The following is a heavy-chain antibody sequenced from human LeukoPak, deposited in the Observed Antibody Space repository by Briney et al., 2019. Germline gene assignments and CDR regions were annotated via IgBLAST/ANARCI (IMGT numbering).Heavy chain of an antibody. CDR2: IYPGDPDT. Sequence: GESLKISCKGSGYSSTSYWIGWVRQMPGKGLEWMGIIYPGDPDTRYSPSFQGQVTISADKSISTAYLQWSSLKASDTAMYYCARRRYYYGSGSYSGLGFDYWGQGTLVTVSS. D-gene: IGHD3-10*01. CDR3: ARRRYYYGSGSYSGLGFDY. V-gene: IGHV5-51*01. J-gene: IGHJ4*02. CDR1: GYSSTSYW.